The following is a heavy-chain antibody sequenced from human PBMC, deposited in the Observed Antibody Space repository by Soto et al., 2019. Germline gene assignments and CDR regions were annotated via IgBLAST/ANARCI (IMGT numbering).Heavy chain of an antibody. CDR3: ARLSSRGLDA. CDR1: GGSVSSGDDY. D-gene: IGHD3-16*02. Sequence: QVQLQESGPGLVEPSETLSLTCTVSGGSVSSGDDYWNWIRQPPGKGLEWVAYVYYSGSTNYNPSLKRRVTISLDTSKKQFSLKVTSVTAADTAVYYCARLSSRGLDAWGQGSTVTVSS. CDR2: VYYSGST. V-gene: IGHV4-61*08. J-gene: IGHJ6*02.